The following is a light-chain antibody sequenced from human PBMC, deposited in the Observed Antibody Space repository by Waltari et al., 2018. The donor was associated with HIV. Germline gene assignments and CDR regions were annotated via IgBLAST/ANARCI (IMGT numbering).Light chain of an antibody. CDR3: QQYYSTPFT. J-gene: IGKJ4*01. Sequence: DIVMTQSPDSLVVSLGERATINCKSSQSVLYSSNNKNYLAWYQQKPGQPPKLLIYWASTRASGVPDRFSGSGSGTDFTLTISSLQAEDVAVYYCQQYYSTPFTFGGGTKVEIK. CDR1: QSVLYSSNNKNY. V-gene: IGKV4-1*01. CDR2: WAS.